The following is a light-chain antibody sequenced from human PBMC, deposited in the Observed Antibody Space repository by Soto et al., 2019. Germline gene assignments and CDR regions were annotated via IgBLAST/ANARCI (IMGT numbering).Light chain of an antibody. CDR1: SSNIGSNY. Sequence: QSALTQPPSASGTPGQRVTISCSGSSSNIGSNYVYWYQQLPGTAPKLLIYRNNQRPSGVPDRFSGSKSGTSASLAISGLRSEGEADYYCAAWDDSLSGRVFGTGTKV. J-gene: IGLJ1*01. CDR2: RNN. CDR3: AAWDDSLSGRV. V-gene: IGLV1-47*01.